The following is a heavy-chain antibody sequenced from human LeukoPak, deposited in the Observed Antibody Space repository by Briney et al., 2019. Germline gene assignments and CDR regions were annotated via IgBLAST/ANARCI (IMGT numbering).Heavy chain of an antibody. CDR1: GGSINNYY. CDR3: ARLGSGTYQYYFDY. D-gene: IGHD1-26*01. Sequence: SETLTLTCTVSGGSINNYYWSWIRQPAGKGLEWIGRIYSSGSTNYSPSLKSRVTMSVDTSKTQFSLKLSSVTAADTAVYYCARLGSGTYQYYFDYWGQGTLVTVSS. V-gene: IGHV4-4*07. CDR2: IYSSGST. J-gene: IGHJ4*02.